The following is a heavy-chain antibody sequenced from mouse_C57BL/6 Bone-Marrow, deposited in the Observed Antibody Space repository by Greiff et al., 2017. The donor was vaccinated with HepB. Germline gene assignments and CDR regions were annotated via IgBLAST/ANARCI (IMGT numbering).Heavy chain of an antibody. CDR1: GYSITSDY. D-gene: IGHD1-1*01. J-gene: IGHJ3*01. CDR3: ARGDYYGSSTLGFAY. V-gene: IGHV3-8*01. CDR2: ISYSGST. Sequence: EVQLVESGPGLAKPSQTLSLTCSVPGYSITSDYWNWIRKFPGNKLEYMWYISYSGSTYYNPSLKSRISITRDTSKNQYYLQLNSVTTEDTATYYCARGDYYGSSTLGFAYWGQGTLVTVSA.